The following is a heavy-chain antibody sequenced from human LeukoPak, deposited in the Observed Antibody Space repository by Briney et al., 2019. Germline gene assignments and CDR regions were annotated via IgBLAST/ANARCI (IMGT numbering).Heavy chain of an antibody. Sequence: GGSLRLSCAASGFTFSSYRMNWVRQAPGKGLEWVSCITSGGTYIFYADSVKGRFTISRDNAKNSLYLQMNNLRAEDTAIYYCARDPYFYGSESFSPYYYMDVWGMGTTVTISS. CDR3: ARDPYFYGSESFSPYYYMDV. CDR2: ITSGGTYI. J-gene: IGHJ6*03. V-gene: IGHV3-21*01. D-gene: IGHD3-10*01. CDR1: GFTFSSYR.